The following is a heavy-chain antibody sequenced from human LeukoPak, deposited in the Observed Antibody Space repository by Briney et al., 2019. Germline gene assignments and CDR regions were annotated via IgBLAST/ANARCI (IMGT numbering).Heavy chain of an antibody. CDR1: EFDFSSHS. D-gene: IGHD4-17*01. CDR3: ANEIRPNDY. V-gene: IGHV3-23*01. CDR2: ISISGSKT. Sequence: GGSLRLSCAASEFDFSSHSMTWVRQAPGKGLEWVSAISISGSKTYYADSVKGRFTISRDNSKNTLYLQMNSLRAEDTAVYYCANEIRPNDYWGQGTQVTVSS. J-gene: IGHJ4*02.